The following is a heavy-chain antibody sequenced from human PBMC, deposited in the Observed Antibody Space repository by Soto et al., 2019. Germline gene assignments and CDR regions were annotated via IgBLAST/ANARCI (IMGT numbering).Heavy chain of an antibody. CDR3: ARGFNADYFDY. CDR2: IYHSGST. J-gene: IGHJ4*02. Sequence: PSETLSLTCTVSGGSISSYYWSWIRQPPGKGLEWIGYIYHSGSTNYNPSLKSRVTISVDRSKNQFSLKLSSVTAADTAVYYCARGFNADYFDYWGQGTLVTVSS. V-gene: IGHV4-59*12. CDR1: GGSISSYY.